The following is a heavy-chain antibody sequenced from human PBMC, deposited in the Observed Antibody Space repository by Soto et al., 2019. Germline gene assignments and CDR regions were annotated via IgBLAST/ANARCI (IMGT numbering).Heavy chain of an antibody. CDR3: AKEAQIAGVDNWFDP. V-gene: IGHV3-9*01. CDR2: ISWNSGSI. Sequence: GGSLRLSCAASGFTFDDYAMHWVRQAPGKGLEWVSGISWNSGSIGYADSVKGRFTISRDNAKNSLYLQMNSLRAEDTALYYCAKEAQIAGVDNWFDPWGQGTLVTVSS. J-gene: IGHJ5*02. D-gene: IGHD6-13*01. CDR1: GFTFDDYA.